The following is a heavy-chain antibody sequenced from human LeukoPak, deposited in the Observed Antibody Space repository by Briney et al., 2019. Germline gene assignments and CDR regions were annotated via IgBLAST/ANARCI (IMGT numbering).Heavy chain of an antibody. CDR1: GGSFSGYY. CDR3: ARGREQQLARVLRYYFDY. V-gene: IGHV4-34*01. CDR2: INHSGST. J-gene: IGHJ4*02. Sequence: SSETLSLTCAVYGGSFSGYYWSWIRQPPGKGLEWIGEINHSGSTNYNPSLKSRVTISVDTSKNQFSLKLSSVTAADTAVYYCARGREQQLARVLRYYFDYWGQGTLVTVSS. D-gene: IGHD6-13*01.